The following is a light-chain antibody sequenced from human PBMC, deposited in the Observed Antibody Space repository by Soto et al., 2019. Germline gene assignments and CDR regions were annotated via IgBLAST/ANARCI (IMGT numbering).Light chain of an antibody. Sequence: EIVMTQSPATLSVSPGERATLSCRASQSVSSNLAWYQQKPGQAPRLLIYGASTRAAGLPARFSGSGSGTEFTLTISRLQSEDFAVYYCQRYNNWPPWTFGQGTKVEIK. CDR1: QSVSSN. CDR2: GAS. J-gene: IGKJ1*01. CDR3: QRYNNWPPWT. V-gene: IGKV3-15*01.